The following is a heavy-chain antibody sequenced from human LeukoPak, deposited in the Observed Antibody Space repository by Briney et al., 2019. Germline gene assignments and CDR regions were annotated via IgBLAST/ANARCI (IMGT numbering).Heavy chain of an antibody. CDR1: GGSFSGYY. V-gene: IGHV4-34*01. CDR3: ARIVYDTTGYYNWFDP. CDR2: INHSGST. Sequence: SETLSLTCAVYGGSFSGYYWSWIRQPPGKGLEWIGEINHSGSTNYNPSLKSRVTISVDTSKNQFSLKLSSVTAADTAVYYCARIVYDTTGYYNWFDPWGQGTLVTVSS. D-gene: IGHD3-22*01. J-gene: IGHJ5*02.